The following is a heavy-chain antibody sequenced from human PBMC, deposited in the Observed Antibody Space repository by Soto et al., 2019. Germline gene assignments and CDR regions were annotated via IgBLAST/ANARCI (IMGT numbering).Heavy chain of an antibody. D-gene: IGHD2-2*01. CDR2: INAGNGDT. V-gene: IGHV1-3*01. J-gene: IGHJ4*02. CDR3: ARDEIVVPGAPFDY. Sequence: GASVKVSCKASGYTFTSCAIHWVRQAPGQRLEWMGWINAGNGDTKYSQIFQGRVTITWDTSASTAYMELSSLRSEDTAVYYCARDEIVVPGAPFDYWGQGTLVTVSS. CDR1: GYTFTSCA.